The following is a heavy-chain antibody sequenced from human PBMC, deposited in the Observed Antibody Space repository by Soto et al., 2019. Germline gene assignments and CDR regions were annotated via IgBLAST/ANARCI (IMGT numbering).Heavy chain of an antibody. CDR3: ARHGFYGDYSSNYFDP. V-gene: IGHV5-51*01. D-gene: IGHD4-17*01. CDR2: IYPSDSQT. J-gene: IGHJ5*02. CDR1: GYSFSNWW. Sequence: PGGSLKISFKGSGYSFSNWWVAWVRQIPVKGLEYMGIIYPSDSQTRYSPSFQGQVTISADKSISTAYLQWSSLKASDTAIYYCARHGFYGDYSSNYFDPWGQGTLVTVSS.